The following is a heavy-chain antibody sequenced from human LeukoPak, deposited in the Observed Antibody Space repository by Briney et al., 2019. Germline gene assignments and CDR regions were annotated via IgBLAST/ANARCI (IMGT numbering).Heavy chain of an antibody. D-gene: IGHD3-10*01. Sequence: GGTLRLSCAASGFTFSSYGMSWVRQAPGKGLEWVANIMQDGSEKHYVDSVKGRFTISRDNAKSSLYLQMNSLRAEDTAVYFCAKDAGSQDVDYWGQGTLVTVSS. J-gene: IGHJ4*01. CDR2: IMQDGSEK. CDR1: GFTFSSYG. V-gene: IGHV3-7*01. CDR3: AKDAGSQDVDY.